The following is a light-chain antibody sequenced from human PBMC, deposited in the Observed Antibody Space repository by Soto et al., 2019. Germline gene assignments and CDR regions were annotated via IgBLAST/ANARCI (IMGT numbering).Light chain of an antibody. Sequence: QSALTQPPSASGSPGQSVTISCTGTSSYVGGSNHVSWYQQHPGKAPKLMIYEVSKRPSGVPDRFSGSKSGNTASLTVSGLQAEDEADYYCSSYAGSNNLVFGGGTNLTVL. J-gene: IGLJ2*01. CDR3: SSYAGSNNLV. V-gene: IGLV2-8*01. CDR1: SSYVGGSNH. CDR2: EVS.